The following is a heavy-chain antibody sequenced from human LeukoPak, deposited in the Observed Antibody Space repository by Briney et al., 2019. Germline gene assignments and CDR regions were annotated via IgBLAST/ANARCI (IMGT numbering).Heavy chain of an antibody. D-gene: IGHD3-10*01. CDR3: GRDRPTGYYDY. CDR1: SDSISSSGYY. V-gene: IGHV4-39*07. J-gene: IGHJ4*02. CDR2: INHGGIT. Sequence: SENLSLTCTVSSDSISSSGYYWGWIRQTPGKGLEWIGSINHGGITYYNPSLKSRVTISVDTSKNQFSLKLSSVTAADTAVYYCGRDRPTGYYDYWGQGTLVTVSS.